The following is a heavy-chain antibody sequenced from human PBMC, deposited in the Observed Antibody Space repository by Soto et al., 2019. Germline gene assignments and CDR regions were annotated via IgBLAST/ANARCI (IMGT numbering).Heavy chain of an antibody. J-gene: IGHJ5*02. CDR2: ISGVGGST. V-gene: IGHV3-23*01. CDR3: AKRDRVVVAATVSFDP. Sequence: EVQLLESGGGLVQPGGSLRLSCAASGFTFSSYAMSWVRQAPGKGLEWVPAISGVGGSTFYAYSVKGRFTISRDNSKNTLYLQMNSLRAEDTAVYYCAKRDRVVVAATVSFDPWGQGTLVTVSS. CDR1: GFTFSSYA. D-gene: IGHD2-15*01.